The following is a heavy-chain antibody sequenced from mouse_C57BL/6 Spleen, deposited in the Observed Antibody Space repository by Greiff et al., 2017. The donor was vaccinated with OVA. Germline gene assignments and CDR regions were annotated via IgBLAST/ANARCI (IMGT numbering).Heavy chain of an antibody. J-gene: IGHJ4*01. Sequence: VQLKESGPELVKPGASVKISCKASGYSFTGYYMNWVKQSPEKSLEWIGEINPSTGGTTYNQKFKAKATLTVDKSSSTAYMQLKSLTSEDSAVYYCARIYYGNYDAMDYWGQGTSVTVSS. CDR1: GYSFTGYY. CDR3: ARIYYGNYDAMDY. D-gene: IGHD2-1*01. V-gene: IGHV1-42*01. CDR2: INPSTGGT.